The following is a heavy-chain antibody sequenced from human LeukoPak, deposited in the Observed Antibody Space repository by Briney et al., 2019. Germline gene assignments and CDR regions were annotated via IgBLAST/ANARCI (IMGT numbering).Heavy chain of an antibody. CDR2: ISSSSSTI. D-gene: IGHD3-10*01. V-gene: IGHV3-48*04. Sequence: PGGSLRLSCAASGFTFSDYTMNWVRQAPGKGLEWVSYISSSSSTIDYADSVKGRFTISRDNAKNSLYLQMNSLRAEDTAVYYCARDPRNGGYWGQGTLVTVSS. CDR1: GFTFSDYT. CDR3: ARDPRNGGY. J-gene: IGHJ4*02.